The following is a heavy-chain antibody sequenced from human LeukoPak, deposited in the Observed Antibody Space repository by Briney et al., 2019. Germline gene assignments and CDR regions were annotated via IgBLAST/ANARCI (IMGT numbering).Heavy chain of an antibody. CDR1: GGSFSGHY. D-gene: IGHD6-6*01. Sequence: SETLSLTCAVYGGSFSGHYWSWIRQPPGKGLEWIGEINHSGSTNYNPSLKSRVTISVDTSKNQFSLKLSSVTAADTAVYYCARQLGIFDYWGQGTLVTASS. CDR3: ARQLGIFDY. J-gene: IGHJ4*02. CDR2: INHSGST. V-gene: IGHV4-34*01.